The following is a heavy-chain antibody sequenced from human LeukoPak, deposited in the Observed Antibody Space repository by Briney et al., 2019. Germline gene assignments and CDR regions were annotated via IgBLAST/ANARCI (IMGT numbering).Heavy chain of an antibody. J-gene: IGHJ3*02. CDR3: AKDQGITMIGSRRVDAFDI. Sequence: PGGSLRLSCAASGFTFSSYAMSWVRQAPGKGLEWVSAISGSGGSTYYADSVKGRFTISRDNSKNTLYLQMNSLRAEDTAVYYCAKDQGITMIGSRRVDAFDIWGQGTMVTVSS. CDR2: ISGSGGST. CDR1: GFTFSSYA. D-gene: IGHD3-22*01. V-gene: IGHV3-23*01.